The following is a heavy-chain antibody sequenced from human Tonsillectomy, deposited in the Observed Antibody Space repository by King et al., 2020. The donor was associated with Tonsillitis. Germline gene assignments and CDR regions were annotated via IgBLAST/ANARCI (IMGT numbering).Heavy chain of an antibody. CDR2: IKQDESEK. J-gene: IGHJ4*02. CDR3: ALWFGELSGNCFDC. CDR1: GFSFSSYW. D-gene: IGHD3-10*01. Sequence: VQLVESGGGLVQPGGSLRLSCAASGFSFSSYWMSWVRQAPGKGLEWVANIKQDESEKYVVDSVKGRFTISRDNAKKSLYLQMNSLRVEDTAVYYCALWFGELSGNCFDCWGQGTLVTVSS. V-gene: IGHV3-7*01.